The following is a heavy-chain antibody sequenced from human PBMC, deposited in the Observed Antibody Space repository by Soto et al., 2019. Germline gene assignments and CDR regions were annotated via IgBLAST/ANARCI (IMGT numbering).Heavy chain of an antibody. V-gene: IGHV4-59*01. CDR1: GGSISSYY. D-gene: IGHD1-1*01. CDR2: IYYSGST. Sequence: SETLSLTCTVSGGSISSYYWSWIRQPPGKGLEWIGYIYYSGSTNYNPSLKSRVTISVDTSKNQFSLKLSSVTAADTAVYYCARDVHDNYYYYYYMDVWGKGTTVTVSS. CDR3: ARDVHDNYYYYYYMDV. J-gene: IGHJ6*03.